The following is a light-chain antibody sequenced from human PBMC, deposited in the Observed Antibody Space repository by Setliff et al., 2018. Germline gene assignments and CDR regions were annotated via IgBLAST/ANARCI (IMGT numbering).Light chain of an antibody. CDR3: ISYTGSNSHV. Sequence: QSALAQPASVSGSPGQSITISCTGSSSDVGGYNHVSWYQQHPGKAPKLMIYDVGKRPSGVSNRFSGSKSGNTASLTISGLQAEDEADYYCISYTGSNSHVFGTGTKVTVL. CDR2: DVG. J-gene: IGLJ1*01. V-gene: IGLV2-14*01. CDR1: SSDVGGYNH.